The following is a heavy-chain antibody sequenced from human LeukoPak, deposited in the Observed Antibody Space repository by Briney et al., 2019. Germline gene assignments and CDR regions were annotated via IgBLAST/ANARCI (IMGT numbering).Heavy chain of an antibody. V-gene: IGHV3-48*03. CDR2: IRSSGSTI. J-gene: IGHJ6*04. CDR1: GFTFSSYE. D-gene: IGHD2-2*01. CDR3: ARERVGYCSSTSCYEVDV. Sequence: GGSLRLSCAASGFTFSSYEMNWVRQAPGKGLEWVSYIRSSGSTIYYADSVKGRFTISRDNSKNTLYLQMNSLRAEDTAVYYCARERVGYCSSTSCYEVDVWGKGTTVTVSS.